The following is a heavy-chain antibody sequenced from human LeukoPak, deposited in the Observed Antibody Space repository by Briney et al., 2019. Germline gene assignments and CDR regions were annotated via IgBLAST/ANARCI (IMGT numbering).Heavy chain of an antibody. CDR1: GFTFSINA. D-gene: IGHD6-13*01. V-gene: IGHV3-23*01. Sequence: GGSLRLSCAVSGFTFSINAMSWVRQAPGKGLEWVSAISGSGGSTYYADSVKGRFTISRDNSKNTVYLQMNSLRGEDTAIYYCAKGGSSWYPHAFDIWGQGTMVTVSS. CDR2: ISGSGGST. J-gene: IGHJ3*02. CDR3: AKGGSSWYPHAFDI.